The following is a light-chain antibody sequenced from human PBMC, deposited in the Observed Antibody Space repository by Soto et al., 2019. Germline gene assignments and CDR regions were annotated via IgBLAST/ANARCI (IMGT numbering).Light chain of an antibody. Sequence: DIPLTQSPSFLSASVGDRVTITCRASQGISSDLAWYQQKPGKAPNLLIYGASNLQTGVPSRFSGSGSGTEFTLTISSLQPEDFATYYCQQLNIYPITFGQGTRLEIK. CDR3: QQLNIYPIT. J-gene: IGKJ5*01. CDR2: GAS. CDR1: QGISSD. V-gene: IGKV1-9*01.